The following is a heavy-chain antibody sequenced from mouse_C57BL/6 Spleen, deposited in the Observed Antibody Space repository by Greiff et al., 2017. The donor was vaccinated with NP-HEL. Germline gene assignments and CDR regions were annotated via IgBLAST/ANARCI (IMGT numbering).Heavy chain of an antibody. J-gene: IGHJ2*01. CDR1: GFTFSSYA. D-gene: IGHD3-2*02. V-gene: IGHV5-4*01. Sequence: DVKLVESGGGLVKPGGSLKLSCAASGFTFSSYAMSWVRQTPEKRLEWVATISDGGSYTYYPDNVKGRFTISRDNAKNNLYLQMRHLKSEDTAMDYCARDQEMKDYFDYWGQGTTLTVSS. CDR3: ARDQEMKDYFDY. CDR2: ISDGGSYT.